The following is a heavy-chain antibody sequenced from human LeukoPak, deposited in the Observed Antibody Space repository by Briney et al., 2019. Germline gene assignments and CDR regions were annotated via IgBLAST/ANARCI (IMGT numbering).Heavy chain of an antibody. CDR3: ARVAGTHRGDY. Sequence: ASVKLSCKASGGTVSSYAISWVRQAPGQGLEWMGRIIPILGIANYAQNFQGRETITADKSTSTAYMELSSLRSWDTAVYDCARVAGTHRGDYWGQGTLVTVSS. CDR2: IIPILGIA. CDR1: GGTVSSYA. D-gene: IGHD1-14*01. J-gene: IGHJ4*02. V-gene: IGHV1-69*04.